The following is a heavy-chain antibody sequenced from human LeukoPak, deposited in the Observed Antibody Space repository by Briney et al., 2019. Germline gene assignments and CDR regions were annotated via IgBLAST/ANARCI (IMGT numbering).Heavy chain of an antibody. D-gene: IGHD3-3*01. CDR3: ARGFYAFDI. Sequence: GGSLRLSCAASGFTFSSYQINWVRQAPGTGLEWVSYITSSGNSISYADSVKGRFTISRDNAKNSLYLQVSSLRAEDTAVYFCARGFYAFDIWGQGTMVTVSS. V-gene: IGHV3-48*03. CDR2: ITSSGNSI. CDR1: GFTFSSYQ. J-gene: IGHJ3*02.